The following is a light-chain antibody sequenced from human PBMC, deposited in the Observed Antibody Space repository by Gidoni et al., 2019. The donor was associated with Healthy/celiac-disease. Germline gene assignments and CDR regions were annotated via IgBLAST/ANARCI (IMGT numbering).Light chain of an antibody. Sequence: DIQMTPSPSSLSASVGDRVTITCRASQSISSYLTWYQQKPGKAPKLLIYAASSLKSGVPSRFSGSGSGTDFTLTISSLQPEDFATYYCQQSYSTPWTFGQGTKVEIK. V-gene: IGKV1-39*01. CDR2: AAS. CDR1: QSISSY. CDR3: QQSYSTPWT. J-gene: IGKJ1*01.